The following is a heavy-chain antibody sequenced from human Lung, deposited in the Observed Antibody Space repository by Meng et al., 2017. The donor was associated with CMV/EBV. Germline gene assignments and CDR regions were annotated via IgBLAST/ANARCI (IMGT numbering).Heavy chain of an antibody. CDR2: INSDGSST. J-gene: IGHJ6*02. D-gene: IGHD3-3*01. CDR1: GFTFSSYW. CDR3: ARDKVRYYDFWSGYGGMDV. Sequence: LSLTCAASGFTFSSYWMHWVRQAPGKGLVWVSRINSDGSSTSYAGSVKGRFTISRDNAKNTLYLQMNSLRAEDTAVYYCARDKVRYYDFWSGYGGMDVXGQGXTVTVSS. V-gene: IGHV3-74*01.